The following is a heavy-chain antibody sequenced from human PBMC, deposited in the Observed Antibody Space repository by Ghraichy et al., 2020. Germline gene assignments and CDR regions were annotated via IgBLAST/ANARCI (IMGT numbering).Heavy chain of an antibody. CDR1: GFTFSSHS. D-gene: IGHD2-21*02. CDR2: ISSSSSYI. J-gene: IGHJ4*02. Sequence: GGSLRLSCAASGFTFSSHSMNWVRQAPGKGLEWVSSISSSSSYIYYADSVKGRFTISRDNAKNSLYLQMNSLRAEGTAVYYCARVEDCGGDCYLPDYWGQGTLATVSS. V-gene: IGHV3-21*01. CDR3: ARVEDCGGDCYLPDY.